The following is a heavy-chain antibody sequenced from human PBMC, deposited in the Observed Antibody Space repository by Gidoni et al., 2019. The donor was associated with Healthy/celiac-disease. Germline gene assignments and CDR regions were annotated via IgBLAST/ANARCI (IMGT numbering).Heavy chain of an antibody. CDR2: IYYSGST. Sequence: QLQLQESGPGLVKPSETLSLTCTVSGGSISSSSSYWGWIRQPPGKGLEWIGSIYYSGSTYYNPSLKSRVTISVDTSKNQFSLKLSSVTAADTAVYYCARHEPIAARLVAPYWYFDLWGRGTLVTVSS. V-gene: IGHV4-39*01. D-gene: IGHD6-6*01. J-gene: IGHJ2*01. CDR1: GGSISSSSSY. CDR3: ARHEPIAARLVAPYWYFDL.